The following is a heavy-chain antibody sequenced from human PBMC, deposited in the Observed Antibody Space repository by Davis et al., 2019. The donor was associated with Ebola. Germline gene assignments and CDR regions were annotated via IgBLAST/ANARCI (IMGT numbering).Heavy chain of an antibody. CDR2: IYSGGST. D-gene: IGHD5-12*01. V-gene: IGHV3-53*01. Sequence: GESLKISCAASGFTVSSNYMSWVRQAPGKGLEWVSVIYSGGSTYYADSVKGRFTISRDNAKNTLYLQMNSLRAEDTAVYYCARGRSGWLRDYWGQGTLVTVSS. J-gene: IGHJ4*02. CDR3: ARGRSGWLRDY. CDR1: GFTVSSNY.